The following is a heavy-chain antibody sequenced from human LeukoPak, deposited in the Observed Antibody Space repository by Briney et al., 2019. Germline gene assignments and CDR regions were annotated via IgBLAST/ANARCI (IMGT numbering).Heavy chain of an antibody. CDR3: ARGPYCNGGNCYYPEYYLDY. CDR1: GDSISSSGYS. CDR2: LFYSGGT. D-gene: IGHD2-15*01. V-gene: IGHV4-30-4*07. Sequence: PSETLSLTCAVSGDSISSSGYSWSWIRQPPGEGLEWIGNLFYSGGTYFNPSLKSRVTISVDTSKNQLSLTLSSLTAADTAVYYCARGPYCNGGNCYYPEYYLDYWGQGTLVIVSS. J-gene: IGHJ4*02.